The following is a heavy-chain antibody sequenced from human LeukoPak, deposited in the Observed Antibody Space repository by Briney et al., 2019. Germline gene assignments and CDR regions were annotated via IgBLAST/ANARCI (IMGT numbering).Heavy chain of an antibody. CDR3: TSPPHIVGAAGGY. D-gene: IGHD1-26*01. J-gene: IGHJ4*02. CDR1: GFTFSSYG. V-gene: IGHV3-74*01. CDR2: ISVDGSST. Sequence: GGSLRLSCAASGFTFSSYGMHWVRQAPGGGLEWVSRISVDGSSTGYAESVRGRFTISRDNAKSTPYLQMNSLRAEDTAVYYCTSPPHIVGAAGGYWGQGTLATVSS.